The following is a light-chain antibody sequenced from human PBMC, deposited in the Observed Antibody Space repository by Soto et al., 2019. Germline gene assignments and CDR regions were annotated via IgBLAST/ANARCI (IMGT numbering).Light chain of an antibody. CDR2: GAS. J-gene: IGKJ3*01. V-gene: IGKV3-15*01. Sequence: ETVMTQSPATLSVSPGERATLSCRASQSVSSNLAWYQQKPGQAPRLLIYGASTRATGIPARFSGSGSGTEFTLTISSLQSEDFAVYYCLQQYFYPFTFGPGTTVDLK. CDR1: QSVSSN. CDR3: LQQYFYPFT.